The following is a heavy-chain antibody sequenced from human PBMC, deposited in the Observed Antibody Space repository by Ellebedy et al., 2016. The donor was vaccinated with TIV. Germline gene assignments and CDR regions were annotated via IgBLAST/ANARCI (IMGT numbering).Heavy chain of an antibody. CDR2: ITGTGGGDNT. Sequence: GESLKISCAASGFTFSTFAMSWVHQAPGKELEWVSTITGTGGGDNTYYADSVRGRFTISRDDSKNTLYLQMNSLRAEDTAVYYCAKDDDVSVRIRFDPWGQGTLVTVSS. D-gene: IGHD3-16*01. CDR1: GFTFSTFA. V-gene: IGHV3-23*01. J-gene: IGHJ5*02. CDR3: AKDDDVSVRIRFDP.